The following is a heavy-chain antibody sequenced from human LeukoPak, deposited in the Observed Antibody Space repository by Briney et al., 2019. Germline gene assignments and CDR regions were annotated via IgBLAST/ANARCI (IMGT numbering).Heavy chain of an antibody. CDR1: GFTFSFYW. V-gene: IGHV3-7*01. CDR2: IKLDGSEE. J-gene: IGHJ5*02. CDR3: ARENIVVVPAAISRTNWFDP. D-gene: IGHD2-2*02. Sequence: GGSLRLSCAASGFTFSFYWMSWVRQAPGKGLEWVANIKLDGSEEYYVDSVKGRFTISRDNAKNSLYLQMNSLRAEDTAVYYCARENIVVVPAAISRTNWFDPWGQGTLVTVSS.